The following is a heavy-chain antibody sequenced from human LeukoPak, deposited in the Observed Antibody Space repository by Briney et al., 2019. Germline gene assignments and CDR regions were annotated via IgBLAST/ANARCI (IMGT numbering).Heavy chain of an antibody. Sequence: GGSLRLSCAASGFTFSSYWMHWVRQAPGKGLVWVSRINSDGSSTSYADSVKGRFTISRDNAKDTLYLQMNSLRAEDTAVYYCAREGIAVAGSFDYWGQGTLVTVSS. D-gene: IGHD6-19*01. V-gene: IGHV3-74*01. CDR1: GFTFSSYW. CDR3: AREGIAVAGSFDY. J-gene: IGHJ4*02. CDR2: INSDGSST.